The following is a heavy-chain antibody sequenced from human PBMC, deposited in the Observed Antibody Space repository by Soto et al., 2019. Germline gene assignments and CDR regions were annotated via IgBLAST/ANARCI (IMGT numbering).Heavy chain of an antibody. Sequence: HVQLVQAGAEVKKPGAAVKFSCTASGSTFTSDGSSWVQQAPGQVLGWMGWSSAYNGNTNYAQKHQGRVTMTTDTSTSTAYMELRSLRSDDTAVYYCARVFVVVVAATRDYYYGMDVWGQGTTVTVSS. V-gene: IGHV1-18*01. J-gene: IGHJ6*02. CDR3: ARVFVVVVAATRDYYYGMDV. D-gene: IGHD2-15*01. CDR2: SSAYNGNT. CDR1: GSTFTSDG.